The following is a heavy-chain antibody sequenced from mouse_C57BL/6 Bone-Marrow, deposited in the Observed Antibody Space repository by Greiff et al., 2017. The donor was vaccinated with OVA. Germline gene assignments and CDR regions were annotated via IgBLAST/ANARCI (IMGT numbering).Heavy chain of an antibody. V-gene: IGHV1-69*01. CDR3: ARWAYYGNWALCYYAMDY. Sequence: QVQLQQPGAELVMPGASVKLSCKASGYTFPSYWMHWVKQRPGQGLEWIGEIDPSDSYTNFNQKFKGKSTLTVDKSSSTAYMQLSSLTSEDSAVYYCARWAYYGNWALCYYAMDYWGQGTSVTVSS. CDR1: GYTFPSYW. CDR2: IDPSDSYT. J-gene: IGHJ4*01. D-gene: IGHD2-10*01.